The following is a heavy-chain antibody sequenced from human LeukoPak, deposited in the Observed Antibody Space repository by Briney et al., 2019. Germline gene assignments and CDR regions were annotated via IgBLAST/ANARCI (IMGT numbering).Heavy chain of an antibody. CDR2: IGGSGGST. Sequence: GSLRLSCAASGFPFSSYAMSWVRQAPGKGLEWVSAIGGSGGSTYYADSVKGRFTISRDNSKNTLYLQMNSLRAEDTAVYYCAKDSAVGRWTYFDYWGQGTLVTVSS. CDR3: AKDSAVGRWTYFDY. V-gene: IGHV3-23*01. CDR1: GFPFSSYA. J-gene: IGHJ4*02. D-gene: IGHD6-19*01.